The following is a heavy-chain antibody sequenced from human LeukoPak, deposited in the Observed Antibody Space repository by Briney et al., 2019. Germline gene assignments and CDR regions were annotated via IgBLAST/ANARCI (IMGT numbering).Heavy chain of an antibody. J-gene: IGHJ4*02. CDR2: ISAYNGNT. Sequence: ASVKVSCKASGYTFTSYGISWVRQAPGQGLEWMGWISAYNGNTNYAQKLQGRVTMTTDTSTSTACMELRSLRSDDTAVYYCARDLLYCTNGVCLQGYWGQGTLVTVSS. V-gene: IGHV1-18*01. D-gene: IGHD2-8*01. CDR1: GYTFTSYG. CDR3: ARDLLYCTNGVCLQGY.